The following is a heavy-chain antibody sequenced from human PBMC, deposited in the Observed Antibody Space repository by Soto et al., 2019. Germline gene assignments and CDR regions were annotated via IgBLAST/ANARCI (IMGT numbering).Heavy chain of an antibody. Sequence: ASVKVSCKASGYTFTSYGISWVRQAPGQGLDWMGWISAYNGNTKYAQDLQGRVTMTTDTSTSTAYMELRSLRSDDTAMYYCARFSGGSYNTYYFYYGMDVWDQGTTVTVSS. D-gene: IGHD2-15*01. J-gene: IGHJ6*02. CDR1: GYTFTSYG. V-gene: IGHV1-18*04. CDR3: ARFSGGSYNTYYFYYGMDV. CDR2: ISAYNGNT.